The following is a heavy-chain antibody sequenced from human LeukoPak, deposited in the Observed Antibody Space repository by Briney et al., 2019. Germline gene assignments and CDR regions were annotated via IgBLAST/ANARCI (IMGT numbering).Heavy chain of an antibody. CDR2: FYVGGAT. CDR1: GFSVTNNY. V-gene: IGHV3-53*01. Sequence: GGSLRLSCAVSGFSVTNNYMSWVRQAPGKGLEWVSVFYVGGATYYVDSVKGRFTISRDNSENTLYLQMKSLRAEDTAVYYCARGDGYNFFDYWGQGTLVTVSS. CDR3: ARGDGYNFFDY. J-gene: IGHJ4*02. D-gene: IGHD5-24*01.